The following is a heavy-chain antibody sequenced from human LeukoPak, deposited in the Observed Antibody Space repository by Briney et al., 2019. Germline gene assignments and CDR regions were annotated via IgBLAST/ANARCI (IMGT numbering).Heavy chain of an antibody. Sequence: GGSLRLSCAASGFTFSSYAMHWVRQAPGKGLEYVSAISSNGGSTYYANSVKGRFTISRDNSKNTLYLQMGSLRAEDTAVYYCAKVQIGGYSSGYYSPVGADYWGQGTLVTVSS. CDR2: ISSNGGST. V-gene: IGHV3-64*01. D-gene: IGHD3-22*01. J-gene: IGHJ4*02. CDR1: GFTFSSYA. CDR3: AKVQIGGYSSGYYSPVGADY.